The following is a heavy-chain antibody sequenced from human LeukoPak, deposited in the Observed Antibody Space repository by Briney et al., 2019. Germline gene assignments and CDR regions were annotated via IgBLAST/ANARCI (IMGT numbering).Heavy chain of an antibody. Sequence: PGGSLRLSCAASGFTVSSKFMSWVRQAPGKGPEWVSVIYTDGSTHYADSATGRFTISRDNSKNTLYLQVNRLRSEDTAVYFCTRGATGGSSGPDYWGQGTLVTVSS. CDR3: TRGATGGSSGPDY. CDR2: IYTDGST. CDR1: GFTVSSKF. J-gene: IGHJ4*02. D-gene: IGHD6-19*01. V-gene: IGHV3-66*01.